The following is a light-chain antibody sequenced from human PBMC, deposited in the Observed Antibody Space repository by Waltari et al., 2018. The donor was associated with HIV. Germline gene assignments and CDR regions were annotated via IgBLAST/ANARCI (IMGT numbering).Light chain of an antibody. CDR1: EDIAKN. Sequence: DIQMTQSLSSQSASADDRGTTTCQASEDIAKNLNWFQQKPGNAPKLLIYASSNLETGVPLRFSGGGSGTDYTFVIDSLQPEDIATYFCLQYDNLPYSFGQGTTLEIK. CDR2: ASS. CDR3: LQYDNLPYS. V-gene: IGKV1-33*01. J-gene: IGKJ2*03.